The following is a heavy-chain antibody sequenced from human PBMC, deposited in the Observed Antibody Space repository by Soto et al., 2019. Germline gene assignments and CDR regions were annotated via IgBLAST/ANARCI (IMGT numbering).Heavy chain of an antibody. V-gene: IGHV4-4*02. CDR1: GGSISTTNW. CDR2: IYQSGTT. D-gene: IGHD5-18*01. CDR3: ARVEYSYGFGYYFDY. J-gene: IGHJ4*02. Sequence: SETLSLTCGVPGGSISTTNWWSWVRQPPGKGLQWIGEIYQSGTTNYNPSLKNRVTISVDKTKNQFSLKLSSVTAADTAVYYCARVEYSYGFGYYFDYWGQGTLVTVSS.